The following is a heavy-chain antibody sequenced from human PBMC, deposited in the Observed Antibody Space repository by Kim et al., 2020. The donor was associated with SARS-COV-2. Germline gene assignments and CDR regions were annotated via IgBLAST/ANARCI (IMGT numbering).Heavy chain of an antibody. CDR2: INSDGSST. Sequence: GGSLRLSCAASGFTFSSYWMNWVRQAPGKGLVWVSRINSDGSSTSYADSVKGRFTISRDNAKNTLHLQVNSLRAEDTAVYYCARGRYSYVQGLYWGQGTLVSVSS. CDR3: ARGRYSYVQGLY. CDR1: GFTFSSYW. V-gene: IGHV3-74*01. D-gene: IGHD5-18*01. J-gene: IGHJ4*02.